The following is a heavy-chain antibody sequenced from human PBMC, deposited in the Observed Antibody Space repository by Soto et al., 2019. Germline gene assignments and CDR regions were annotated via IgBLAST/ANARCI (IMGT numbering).Heavy chain of an antibody. CDR1: GYTFTSYD. CDR2: MNPNSGNT. CDR3: AGADFSSTSCCVTGRLDP. D-gene: IGHD2-2*01. V-gene: IGHV1-8*01. J-gene: IGHJ5*02. Sequence: ASVKVSCKASGYTFTSYDINWVRQATGQGLEWMGWMNPNSGNTGYAQKFQGRVTMTRNTSISTAYMELSSLRSEDTAVYYCAGADFSSTSCCVTGRLDPWGQGTLVTVSS.